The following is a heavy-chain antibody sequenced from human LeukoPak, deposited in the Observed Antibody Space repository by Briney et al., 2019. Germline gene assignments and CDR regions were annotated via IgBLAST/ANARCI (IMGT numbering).Heavy chain of an antibody. CDR3: ARRSNHYYGSGSYYSLPFDY. J-gene: IGHJ4*02. D-gene: IGHD3-10*01. CDR2: IKQDGSEK. V-gene: IGHV3-7*01. CDR1: GFTFSSYW. Sequence: GGSLRLSCAASGFTFSSYWMSWVRQAPGKGLEWVANIKQDGSEKYYVDSVKGRFTISGDNAKNSLYLQMNSLRAEDTAVYYCARRSNHYYGSGSYYSLPFDYWGQGTLVTVSS.